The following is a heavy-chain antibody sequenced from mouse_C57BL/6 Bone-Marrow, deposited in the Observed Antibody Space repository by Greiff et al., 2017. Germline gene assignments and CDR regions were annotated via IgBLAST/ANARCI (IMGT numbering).Heavy chain of an antibody. Sequence: EVMLVESGGGLVQPKGSLKLSCAASGFTFNTYAMHWVRQAPGKGLEWVARIRSKSSNYTTYYADSVKDRFTISKDDSQSMLHLKMNNLKTEATALYDCVGEGYSYSSSDGCAYWGQGTLVTVSA. CDR3: VGEGYSYSSSDGCAY. D-gene: IGHD1-1*01. CDR2: IRSKSSNYTT. V-gene: IGHV10-3*01. CDR1: GFTFNTYA. J-gene: IGHJ3*01.